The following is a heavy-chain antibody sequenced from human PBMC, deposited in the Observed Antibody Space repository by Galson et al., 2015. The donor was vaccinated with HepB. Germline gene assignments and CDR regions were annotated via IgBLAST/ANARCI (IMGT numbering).Heavy chain of an antibody. CDR2: ICGSGGCT. CDR3: AKDRVYGEDPRDGFDF. Sequence: SLRLSCAASGFSFSSYAMYWVRQAPGKGLEWVSGICGSGGCTYYADSVKGRFTISREPSKNTLYLQMNSLRAEDTAVYYCAKDRVYGEDPRDGFDFWGQGTMVTVSS. V-gene: IGHV3-23*01. CDR1: GFSFSSYA. J-gene: IGHJ3*01. D-gene: IGHD4-17*01.